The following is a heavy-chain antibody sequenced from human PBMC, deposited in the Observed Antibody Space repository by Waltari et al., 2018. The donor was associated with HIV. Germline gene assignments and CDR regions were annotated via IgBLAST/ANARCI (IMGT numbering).Heavy chain of an antibody. Sequence: QQQLQESGPGLVQPSETLSLTCTVPGCSISSSSYYRDWLRQSPGKWLEWIGSLFHSGSTYYSPSLRSRATISGDMSANRFSLKLTSVTATDTAVYFCARHCLQKGWLPQLKYYYGMDVWGQGTTVIVSS. V-gene: IGHV4-39*01. CDR2: LFHSGST. J-gene: IGHJ6*02. CDR1: GCSISSSSYY. D-gene: IGHD1-1*01. CDR3: ARHCLQKGWLPQLKYYYGMDV.